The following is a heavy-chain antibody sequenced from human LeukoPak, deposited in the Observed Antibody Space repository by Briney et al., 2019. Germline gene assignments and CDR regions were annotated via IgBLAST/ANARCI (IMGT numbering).Heavy chain of an antibody. CDR3: ARVLRYLSP. J-gene: IGHJ5*02. CDR1: GGSISSSSLY. D-gene: IGHD3-9*01. V-gene: IGHV4-61*01. CDR2: IYYSGST. Sequence: PSETLSLTCTVSGGSISSSSLYWSWIRQPPGKGLEWIGYIYYSGSTNYNPSLKSRVTISVDTSKNQFSLKLSSVTAADTAVYYCARVLRYLSPWGQGTLVTVSS.